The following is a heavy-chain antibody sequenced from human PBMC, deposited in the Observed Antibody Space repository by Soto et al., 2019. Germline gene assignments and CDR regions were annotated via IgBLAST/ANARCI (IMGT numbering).Heavy chain of an antibody. CDR1: GGSFSGYY. CDR2: INHSGST. V-gene: IGHV4-34*01. D-gene: IGHD5-12*01. CDR3: ARGRWLRSAFDY. Sequence: QVQLQQWGAGLLKPSETLSLTCAVYGGSFSGYYWSWIRQPPGKGLEWIGEINHSGSTNYNPSLTRRVTIPLDTSNNPFSPKLSSVTAADTAVYYCARGRWLRSAFDYSGQGTLVTVSS. J-gene: IGHJ4*02.